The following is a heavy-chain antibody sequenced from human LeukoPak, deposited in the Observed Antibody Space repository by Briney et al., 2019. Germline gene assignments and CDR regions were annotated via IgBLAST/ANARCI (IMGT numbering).Heavy chain of an antibody. CDR3: AREVSEGFAF. CDR2: FGTRSTSI. J-gene: IGHJ4*02. Sequence: PGGSLRLSCTASGFTFSGYSMNWIRQAPGKGLEWVSSFGTRSTSIYHAGSVKGRFAISRDNAKNSLYLQMNSLRAEDTALYYCAREVSEGFAFWGQGTLVTVSS. V-gene: IGHV3-21*01. D-gene: IGHD3-22*01. CDR1: GFTFSGYS.